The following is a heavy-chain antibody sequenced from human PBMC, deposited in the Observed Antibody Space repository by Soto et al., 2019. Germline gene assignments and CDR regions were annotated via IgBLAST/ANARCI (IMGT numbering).Heavy chain of an antibody. V-gene: IGHV3-15*07. CDR2: IKSKTDGGTT. CDR3: TTAGSSSWAYYYYGMDV. Sequence: EVQLVESGGGLVKPGGSLRLSCAASGFTFSNAWMNWVRQAPGKGLEWVGRIKSKTDGGTTDYAAPVKGRFTISRDDSKNTLYLQMNSLKTEDTAVYYCTTAGSSSWAYYYYGMDVWGQGTTVTVSS. CDR1: GFTFSNAW. D-gene: IGHD6-13*01. J-gene: IGHJ6*02.